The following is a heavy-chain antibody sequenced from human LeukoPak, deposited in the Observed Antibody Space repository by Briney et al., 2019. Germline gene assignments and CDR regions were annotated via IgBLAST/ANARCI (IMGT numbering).Heavy chain of an antibody. CDR3: ARGRAHDAFDI. V-gene: IGHV4-34*01. Sequence: PSETLSLTCAVYGGSFSGYYWSWIRQPPGKGLEWIGEINHSGSTNYNPSLKSRVTISVDTSKNQFSLKLSSVTAADTAVYYCARGRAHDAFDIWGQGTMVTVSS. J-gene: IGHJ3*02. CDR2: INHSGST. CDR1: GGSFSGYY.